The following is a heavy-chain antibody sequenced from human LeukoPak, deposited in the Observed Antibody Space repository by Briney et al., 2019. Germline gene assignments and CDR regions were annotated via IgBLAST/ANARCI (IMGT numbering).Heavy chain of an antibody. CDR2: IYRGGDT. D-gene: IGHD3-9*01. CDR3: AKGFDWAPPLWY. CDR1: GLTVGSKY. V-gene: IGHV3-66*01. Sequence: GGSLRLSCAASGLTVGSKYMGWVRQAPGKGLEWVSVIYRGGDTYYADSVRGRFTVSRDNSKNTLYLQMNSLRAEDTAVYYCAKGFDWAPPLWYWGQGTLVTVSS. J-gene: IGHJ4*02.